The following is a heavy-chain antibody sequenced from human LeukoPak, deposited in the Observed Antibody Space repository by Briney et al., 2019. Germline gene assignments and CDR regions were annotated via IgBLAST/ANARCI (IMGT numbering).Heavy chain of an antibody. V-gene: IGHV4-4*07. CDR3: ARLLGSSGYAGDWYFDL. CDR2: SYTNGTV. D-gene: IGHD3-22*01. Sequence: SETLSLTCSVSGASITRYYWTWIRQPVGKGLEWFGRSYTNGTVNYNPSLRSRVTMSRDTSRNQFSLKLTSVTAADTAVYYCARLLGSSGYAGDWYFDLWGPGALVTVSS. CDR1: GASITRYY. J-gene: IGHJ2*01.